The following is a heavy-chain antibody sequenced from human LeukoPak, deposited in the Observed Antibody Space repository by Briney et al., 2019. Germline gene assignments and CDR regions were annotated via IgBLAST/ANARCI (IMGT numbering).Heavy chain of an antibody. V-gene: IGHV3-30*18. Sequence: GRSLRLSCAASGFTFSSYGMHWVRQAPGKGLEWVAVISYDGSNKYYADSVKGRFTISRDNSKNTLYLQMNSLRAEDTVVYYCAKEGAIVEYYFDYWGQGTLVTVSS. CDR1: GFTFSSYG. D-gene: IGHD1-26*01. CDR2: ISYDGSNK. J-gene: IGHJ4*02. CDR3: AKEGAIVEYYFDY.